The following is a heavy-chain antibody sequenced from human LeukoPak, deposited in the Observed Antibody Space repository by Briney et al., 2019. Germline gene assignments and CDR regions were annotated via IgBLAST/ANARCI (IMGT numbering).Heavy chain of an antibody. Sequence: GGSLRLSCAASGFTVSSNYMSWVRQAPGKGLEWVAVISYDGSNRYYADSVKGRFTISRDNSKNTLYLQMNSLRVEDTAVYYCTKLPLGDYVGYWGQGTLVTVSS. CDR1: GFTVSSNY. D-gene: IGHD4-17*01. CDR3: TKLPLGDYVGY. J-gene: IGHJ4*02. CDR2: ISYDGSNR. V-gene: IGHV3-30*18.